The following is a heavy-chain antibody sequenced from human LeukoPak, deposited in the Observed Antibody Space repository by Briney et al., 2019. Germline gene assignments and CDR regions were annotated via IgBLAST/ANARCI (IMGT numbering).Heavy chain of an antibody. CDR3: ARDQLITPGLDP. D-gene: IGHD3-16*01. CDR2: ISAPHSGSET. V-gene: IGHV3-23*01. Sequence: GGSLRLSCAASGFTFSSYTMNWVRQALGQGLEWVSTISAPHSGSETHYADSVKGRFTISRDDSQNTLYLQMNSLRAEDTAVYYCARDQLITPGLDPWGQGTLVTVSS. J-gene: IGHJ5*02. CDR1: GFTFSSYT.